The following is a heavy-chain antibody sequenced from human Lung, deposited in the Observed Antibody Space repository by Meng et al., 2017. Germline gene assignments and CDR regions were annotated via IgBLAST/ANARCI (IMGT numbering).Heavy chain of an antibody. J-gene: IGHJ4*02. CDR3: ARGPTTMAHDFDY. D-gene: IGHD4-11*01. CDR2: INHSGST. CDR1: GGSFSDYY. V-gene: IGHV4-34*01. Sequence: QGRLQQWGAGLLKPSETLSLTWVVSGGSFSDYYWSWIRQPPGKGLEWIGEINHSGSTNYNPSLESRATISVDTSQNNLSLKLSSVTAADSAVYYCARGPTTMAHDFDYWGQGTLVTVSS.